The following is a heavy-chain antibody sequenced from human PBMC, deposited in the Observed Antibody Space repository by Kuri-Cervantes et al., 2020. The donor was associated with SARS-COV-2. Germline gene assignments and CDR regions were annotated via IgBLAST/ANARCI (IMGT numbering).Heavy chain of an antibody. CDR1: GGSISSSSYY. CDR2: IYSGGST. CDR3: ATCGGINCRGTSCYTGGTFDY. V-gene: IGHV4-39*07. D-gene: IGHD2-2*02. J-gene: IGHJ4*02. Sequence: SETLSLTCTVSGGSISSSSYYWGWIRQPPWNGLEWIGHIYSGGSTYYNPSLKSRVTISVETSKKQFSLRLTSVTAADTAVYYCATCGGINCRGTSCYTGGTFDYWGQGTLVTVSS.